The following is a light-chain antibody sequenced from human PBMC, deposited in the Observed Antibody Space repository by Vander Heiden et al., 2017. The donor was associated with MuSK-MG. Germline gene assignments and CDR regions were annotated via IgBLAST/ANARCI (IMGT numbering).Light chain of an antibody. CDR1: HSINNY. V-gene: IGKV1-39*01. J-gene: IGKJ2*01. Sequence: IQTTPSPSSLSASVGDRVTITCRASHSINNYLNWYQQKPGKAPELLIYDASNLQSGVPSRFSGSGSGTEFTLTISSLQSEDSAIYFCQQSDSAPYTFGQGTKLEIK. CDR2: DAS. CDR3: QQSDSAPYT.